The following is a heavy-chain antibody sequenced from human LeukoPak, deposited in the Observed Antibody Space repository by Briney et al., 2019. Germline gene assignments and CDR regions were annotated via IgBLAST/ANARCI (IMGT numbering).Heavy chain of an antibody. Sequence: ASVKVSCKASGYTFTGYYMYWVRHAPGQGLEWMGWINPNRGGTKNAQKIQSRDTMTPDTSISAAYMELSSLRSDDTAVYYCARDRVAATGNWFDPWGQGTLLTVSS. J-gene: IGHJ5*02. CDR3: ARDRVAATGNWFDP. CDR1: GYTFTGYY. CDR2: INPNRGGT. D-gene: IGHD2-15*01. V-gene: IGHV1-2*02.